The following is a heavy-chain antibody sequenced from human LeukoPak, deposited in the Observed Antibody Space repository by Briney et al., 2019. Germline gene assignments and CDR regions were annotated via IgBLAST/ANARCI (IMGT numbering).Heavy chain of an antibody. D-gene: IGHD1-1*01. CDR2: IRYDGSNK. CDR3: AKDSLLLNCWYFDL. J-gene: IGHJ2*01. V-gene: IGHV3-30*02. CDR1: GFTFSSYG. Sequence: PGGSLRLSCAASGFTFSSYGMHWVRQAPGKGLEWVAFIRYDGSNKYYADSVKGRFTISRDNSKNTLYLQMNSLRAEDTAVYYCAKDSLLLNCWYFDLWGRGTLVTVSS.